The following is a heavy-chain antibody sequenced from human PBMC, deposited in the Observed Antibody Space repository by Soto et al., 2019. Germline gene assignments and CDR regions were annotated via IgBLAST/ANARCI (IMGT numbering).Heavy chain of an antibody. V-gene: IGHV4-34*01. D-gene: IGHD4-4*01. Sequence: PSECLSLTCAVDGGSFSGYYWSWIRQPPGKGLEWIGEINHSGSTNYNPSLKSRVTISVDTSKNQFSLKLSSVTAADTAVYYCTRGPSNDHSDGFDIWAQGTMVTVSS. J-gene: IGHJ3*02. CDR1: GGSFSGYY. CDR3: TRGPSNDHSDGFDI. CDR2: INHSGST.